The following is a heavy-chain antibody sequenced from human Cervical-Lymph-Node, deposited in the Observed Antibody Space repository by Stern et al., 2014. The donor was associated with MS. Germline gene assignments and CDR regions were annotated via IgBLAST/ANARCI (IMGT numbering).Heavy chain of an antibody. D-gene: IGHD1-26*01. Sequence: QMQLVQSGAEVKKPGASVTVSCRTSGYTFIDYYIHWVRQAPGQGLEWMGIINLSDGATTSAEKFQGRVTMTRDTYTNTAYMQLGSLTSEDTAVFFCAREGADNDAFDVWGQGTMVTVSS. CDR2: INLSDGAT. J-gene: IGHJ3*01. CDR3: AREGADNDAFDV. V-gene: IGHV1-46*03. CDR1: GYTFIDYY.